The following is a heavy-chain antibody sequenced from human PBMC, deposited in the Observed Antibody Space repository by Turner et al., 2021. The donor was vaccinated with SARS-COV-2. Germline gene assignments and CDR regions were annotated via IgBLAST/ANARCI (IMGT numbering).Heavy chain of an antibody. J-gene: IGHJ5*02. D-gene: IGHD6-13*01. Sequence: QLQLQESGPGLVKPSETLSLTCTVSGGSISSSRYYWGWIRQPPGKGLEWIGSINYSGSTYYNPSLKSRVTISVDTSKNHFSLKLSSVTAADTALYYCARHWEVAAAAYLARFDPWGQGTLVTVSS. CDR2: INYSGST. V-gene: IGHV4-39*01. CDR1: GGSISSSRYY. CDR3: ARHWEVAAAAYLARFDP.